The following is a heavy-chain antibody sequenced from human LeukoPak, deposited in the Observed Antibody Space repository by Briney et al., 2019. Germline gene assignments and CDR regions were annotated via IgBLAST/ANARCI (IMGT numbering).Heavy chain of an antibody. V-gene: IGHV4-34*01. CDR2: IKHGGFT. Sequence: SETLSLTCAVHGGSFSDFYWTWMRQPPGKELEWIGEIKHGGFTSYHPSLRSRVTMSGDTSSNQFSLNLTSVTAADTAVYYCARGLGEGYPDYWGPGTLVTVSS. CDR3: ARGLGEGYPDY. J-gene: IGHJ4*02. D-gene: IGHD5-24*01. CDR1: GGSFSDFY.